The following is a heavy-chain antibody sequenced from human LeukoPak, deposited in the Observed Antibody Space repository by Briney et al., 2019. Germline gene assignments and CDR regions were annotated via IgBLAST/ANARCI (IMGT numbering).Heavy chain of an antibody. D-gene: IGHD2-15*01. CDR1: GGSFSGYY. V-gene: IGHV4-34*01. CDR2: INHSGST. CDR3: ATDCSGGSCYPIFDY. J-gene: IGHJ4*02. Sequence: PSETLSLTCAVYGGSFSGYYWSWIRQPPGKGLEWIGEINHSGSTNYNPPLKSRVTISVDTSKNQFSLKLSSVTAADTAVYYCATDCSGGSCYPIFDYWGQGTLVTVSS.